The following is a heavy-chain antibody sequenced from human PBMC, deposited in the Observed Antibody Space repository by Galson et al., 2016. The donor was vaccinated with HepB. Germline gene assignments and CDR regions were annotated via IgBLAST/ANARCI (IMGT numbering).Heavy chain of an antibody. J-gene: IGHJ2*01. CDR3: ARDGAHWDLDL. V-gene: IGHV3-74*01. Sequence: SLRLSCAASGFTFSPAWMHWVRQAPGKGLVWISRINSDGTSTVYADSVKGRFTISRDSAKNTVYPRMNSLRGAATAVYYCARDGAHWDLDLWGRGTLVTVSS. CDR1: GFTFSPAW. CDR2: INSDGTST.